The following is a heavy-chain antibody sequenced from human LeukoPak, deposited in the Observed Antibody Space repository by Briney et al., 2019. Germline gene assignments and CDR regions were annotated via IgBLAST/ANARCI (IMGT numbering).Heavy chain of an antibody. CDR3: ARLGDILTGFAFDI. CDR2: MNPNSGNT. CDR1: GYTFTSSD. V-gene: IGHV1-8*01. D-gene: IGHD3-9*01. J-gene: IGHJ3*02. Sequence: ASVKVSCKASGYTFTSSDIYWVRQATGQGLEWMGWMNPNSGNTDYAQKFQGRVTMTRNTSISTVYMELSRLRSEDTAVYYCARLGDILTGFAFDIWGQGTMVTVSS.